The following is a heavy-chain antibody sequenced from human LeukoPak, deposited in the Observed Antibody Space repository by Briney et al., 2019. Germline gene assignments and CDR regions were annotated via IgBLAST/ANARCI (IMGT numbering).Heavy chain of an antibody. CDR2: IYTSGST. Sequence: PSQTLSLTCTVSGGSISSGSYYWSWIRQPAGKGLEWIGRIYTSGSTNYNPSLNSLVTISVDTSKNQFSLKLSSVTAADTAVYYGARATMGNYYYNYYMDVWGKGTTVTVSS. V-gene: IGHV4-61*02. D-gene: IGHD3-10*01. CDR1: GGSISSGSYY. CDR3: ARATMGNYYYNYYMDV. J-gene: IGHJ6*03.